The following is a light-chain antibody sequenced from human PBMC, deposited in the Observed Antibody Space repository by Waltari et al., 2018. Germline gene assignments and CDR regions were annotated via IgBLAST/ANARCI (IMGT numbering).Light chain of an antibody. V-gene: IGKV4-1*01. CDR1: QSVLYSPNSKNY. CDR3: HQYYAAPWT. J-gene: IGKJ1*01. Sequence: DIVMTQSPDSLAVSLGERATINCKSSQSVLYSPNSKNYLAWYQQKPGQPPKLLIYWAATRESGVPDRFSGSGSGTDFTLTISSLQAEGVAVYYCHQYYAAPWTFGQGTKLEIK. CDR2: WAA.